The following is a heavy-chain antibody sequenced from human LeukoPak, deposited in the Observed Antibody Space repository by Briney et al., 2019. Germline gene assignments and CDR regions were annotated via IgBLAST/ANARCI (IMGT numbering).Heavy chain of an antibody. D-gene: IGHD1-1*01. V-gene: IGHV3-21*01. CDR1: GFPFSTPFNINA. Sequence: PGGSLRLSCAAFGFPFSTPFNINAMTWVRQAPGKGLEWVATMNHVGTIIHYADSVKGRFTISRDNAKNSLYLQMNSLRAEDTAVYYCAREVRWKNAFDIWGQGTMVTVSS. CDR3: AREVRWKNAFDI. J-gene: IGHJ3*02. CDR2: MNHVGTII.